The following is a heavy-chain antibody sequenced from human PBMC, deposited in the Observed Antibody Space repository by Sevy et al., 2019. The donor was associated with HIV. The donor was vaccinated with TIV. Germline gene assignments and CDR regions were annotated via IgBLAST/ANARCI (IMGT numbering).Heavy chain of an antibody. J-gene: IGHJ3*02. D-gene: IGHD3-22*01. CDR2: ISGSGGST. CDR1: GFTFSSYA. V-gene: IGHV3-23*01. Sequence: GGSLRLSCAASGFTFSSYAMSWVRQAPGKGLEWVSAISGSGGSTYYADSVKGRFTISRDNSKNTLYLQMNSLRAEDTAVYYCAKDQWGDSSGHYYFGAFDIWGQGTMVTVSS. CDR3: AKDQWGDSSGHYYFGAFDI.